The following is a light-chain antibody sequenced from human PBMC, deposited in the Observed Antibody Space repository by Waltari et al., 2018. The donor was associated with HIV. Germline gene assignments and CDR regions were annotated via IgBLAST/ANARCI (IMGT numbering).Light chain of an antibody. V-gene: IGKV3-15*01. CDR2: GAS. J-gene: IGKJ1*01. Sequence: EVVMTQSPATLSVSPGGRATLSCRASQPIFSDLAWYQQKPGQAPRRLSYGASTRATGVPARFSGSGSGTEFTLTISSLQSEDFAVYYCQQYKHLPLTFGQGTRVEIK. CDR3: QQYKHLPLT. CDR1: QPIFSD.